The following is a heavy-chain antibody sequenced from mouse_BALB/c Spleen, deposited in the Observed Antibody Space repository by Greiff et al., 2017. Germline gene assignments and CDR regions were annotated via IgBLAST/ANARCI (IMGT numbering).Heavy chain of an antibody. CDR1: GFTFSSYG. Sequence: EVKLVESGGDLVKPGGSLKLSCAASGFTFSSYGMSWVRQTPDKRLEWVATISSGGSYTYYPDSVKGRFTISRDNARNILYLQMSGLRAEDTAMYYCAREGGNYGRRLWYFDVWGAGTTVTVSS. D-gene: IGHD2-1*01. CDR2: ISSGGSYT. J-gene: IGHJ1*01. CDR3: AREGGNYGRRLWYFDV. V-gene: IGHV5-6*01.